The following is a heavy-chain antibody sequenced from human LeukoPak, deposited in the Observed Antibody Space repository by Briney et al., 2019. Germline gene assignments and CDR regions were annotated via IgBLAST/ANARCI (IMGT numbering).Heavy chain of an antibody. CDR2: ISKSGDHT. CDR1: GLTFNNYA. Sequence: GGSLRLSCAVSGLTFNNYAMSWVRQAPGKGLKWVSAISKSGDHTYYAASAKGRFTIYRDNSKNTQYLQMNSLRAEDTAVYYCATSWGPDTSAFRWGRDGMDVWGQGTTVIVS. D-gene: IGHD3-16*01. CDR3: ATSWGPDTSAFRWGRDGMDV. J-gene: IGHJ6*02. V-gene: IGHV3-23*01.